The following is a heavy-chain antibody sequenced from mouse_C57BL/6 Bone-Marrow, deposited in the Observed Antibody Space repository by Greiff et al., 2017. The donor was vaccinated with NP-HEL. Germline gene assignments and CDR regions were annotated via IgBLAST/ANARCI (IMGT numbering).Heavy chain of an antibody. CDR3: TRGSSGWDY. CDR2: ISSGGDYI. CDR1: GFTFRSYA. V-gene: IGHV5-9-1*02. J-gene: IGHJ2*01. Sequence: EVMLVESGEGLVKPGGSLKLSCAASGFTFRSYAMSWVRQTPEKRLEWVAYISSGGDYIYYADTVKGRFTISRDNARNTLYLQMSSLKSEDTAMYYCTRGSSGWDYWGQGTTLTVSS. D-gene: IGHD3-2*02.